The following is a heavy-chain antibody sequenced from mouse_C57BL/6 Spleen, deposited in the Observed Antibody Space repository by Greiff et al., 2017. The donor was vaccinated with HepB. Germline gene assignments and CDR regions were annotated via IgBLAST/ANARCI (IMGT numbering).Heavy chain of an antibody. CDR1: GFTFSSYA. Sequence: EVQGVESGEGLVKPGGSLKLSCAASGFTFSSYAMSWVRQTPEKRLEWVAYISSGGDYIYYADTVKGRFTISNDNARNTLYLQMSSLKSEDTAMYYCTRRDWDEGYAMDYWGQRTSVTVSS. CDR3: TRRDWDEGYAMDY. V-gene: IGHV5-9-1*02. D-gene: IGHD4-1*01. CDR2: ISSGGDYI. J-gene: IGHJ4*01.